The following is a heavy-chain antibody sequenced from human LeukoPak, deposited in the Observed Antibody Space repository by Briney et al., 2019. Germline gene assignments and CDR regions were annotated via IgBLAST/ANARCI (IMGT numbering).Heavy chain of an antibody. CDR1: GGSISSGDYY. CDR2: MYYSGST. CDR3: ARPYYYDSRIDP. J-gene: IGHJ5*02. Sequence: SETLSLTCTVSGGSISSGDYYWSWIRQPPGKGLEWIGYMYYSGSTYYNPSLKSRATISVDTSKNQFSLKVRSVTAADTAVYYCARPYYYDSRIDPWGQGTLVIVSS. V-gene: IGHV4-30-4*01. D-gene: IGHD3-22*01.